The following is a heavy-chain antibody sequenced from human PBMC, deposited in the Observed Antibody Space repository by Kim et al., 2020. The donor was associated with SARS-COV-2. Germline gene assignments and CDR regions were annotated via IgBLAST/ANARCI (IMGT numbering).Heavy chain of an antibody. CDR2: ISRSSSTI. D-gene: IGHD6-6*01. J-gene: IGHJ6*02. V-gene: IGHV3-48*02. CDR1: EFSFSSYS. Sequence: GGSLRLSCAASEFSFSSYSMNWVRQAPGKGLEWVSYISRSSSTINYADSVKGRFTISRDDAKKSLYLQMNSLRDEDTAVYYCARGFSDLVYNYYYMDVWGQGTTVTVSS. CDR3: ARGFSDLVYNYYYMDV.